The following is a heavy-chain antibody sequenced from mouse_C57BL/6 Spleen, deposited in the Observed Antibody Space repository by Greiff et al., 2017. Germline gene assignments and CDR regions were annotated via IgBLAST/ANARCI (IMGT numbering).Heavy chain of an antibody. J-gene: IGHJ4*01. CDR1: GYTFTDYN. Sequence: VQLQQSGPELVKPGASVKIPCKASGYTFTDYNMDWVKQSHGQSLEWIGDINPNNGGTIYNQKFKGKATLTVDKSSSTAYMELRSLTSEDTAVYYCARSNYYGSSYAMDYWGQGTSVTVSS. D-gene: IGHD1-1*01. CDR2: INPNNGGT. CDR3: ARSNYYGSSYAMDY. V-gene: IGHV1-18*01.